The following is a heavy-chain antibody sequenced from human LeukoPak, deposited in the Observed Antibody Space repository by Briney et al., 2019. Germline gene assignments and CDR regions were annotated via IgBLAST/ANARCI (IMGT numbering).Heavy chain of an antibody. J-gene: IGHJ4*02. CDR2: IYYSGST. D-gene: IGHD3-22*01. Sequence: SSETLSLTCTVSGGSISSYYWSWVRQPPGKGLECIGYIYYSGSTNYNPSLKSRVTISVDTSKNQFSLKLSSVTAADTAVYYCARCYDSSGYLHFDYWGPGTLVTVSS. CDR3: ARCYDSSGYLHFDY. V-gene: IGHV4-59*01. CDR1: GGSISSYY.